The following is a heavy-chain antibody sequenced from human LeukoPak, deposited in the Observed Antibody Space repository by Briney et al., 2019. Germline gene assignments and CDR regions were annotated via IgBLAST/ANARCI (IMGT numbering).Heavy chain of an antibody. CDR2: ISYDGSNK. V-gene: IGHV3-30*18. D-gene: IGHD3-10*01. CDR1: GFTFSSYG. CDR3: AKGGGSGFVDY. Sequence: GRSLRLSCAASGFTFSSYGMHWVRQAPGKGLEWVAVISYDGSNKYYADSVKGRFTISRDNSKNTLYLQMNSLRAEDTAVYYCAKGGGSGFVDYWGQGTLLTVSS. J-gene: IGHJ4*02.